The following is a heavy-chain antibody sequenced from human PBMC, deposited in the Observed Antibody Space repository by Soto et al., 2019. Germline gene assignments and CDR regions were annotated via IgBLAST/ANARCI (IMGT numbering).Heavy chain of an antibody. CDR2: ISAYSGST. D-gene: IGHD6-13*01. Sequence: QVQLVQSGAEVKKPGASVKVSCKASGYTFITYGISWVRQAPGQGLEWMGWISAYSGSTKFAQKLQGRVTMTTDTSTTTAYMELRSLTSDDTAVYYCARDFTKSSSWPYYFDYWGQGTPVTVSS. J-gene: IGHJ4*02. CDR3: ARDFTKSSSWPYYFDY. CDR1: GYTFITYG. V-gene: IGHV1-18*01.